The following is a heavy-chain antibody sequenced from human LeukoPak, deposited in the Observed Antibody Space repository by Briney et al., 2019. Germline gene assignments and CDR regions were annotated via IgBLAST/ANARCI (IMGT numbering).Heavy chain of an antibody. CDR3: AKAFRGLREYYYYMDV. CDR1: GFTFSSYA. Sequence: GGSLRLSCVASGFTFSSYAMSWVRQAPGKGLEWVSAISGSGGSTYYADSVKGRFTISRDNSKNTLYLQMNSLRAEDTAVYYCAKAFRGLREYYYYMDVWGKGTTVTVSS. J-gene: IGHJ6*03. V-gene: IGHV3-23*01. CDR2: ISGSGGST. D-gene: IGHD3-16*01.